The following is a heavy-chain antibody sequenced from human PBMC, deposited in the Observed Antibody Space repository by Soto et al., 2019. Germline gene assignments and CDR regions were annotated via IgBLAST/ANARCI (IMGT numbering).Heavy chain of an antibody. V-gene: IGHV4-59*01. J-gene: IGHJ3*02. CDR2: IYHTGST. Sequence: LSLTCTVSGGSISSYYCSWIRQPPGKGLEWIGYIYHTGSTNYNPSLKSRVTISLDTSKNQFSLKLSSVTAADTAVYYCARGPTPAFDIWGQGTLVTVSS. CDR1: GGSISSYY. CDR3: ARGPTPAFDI.